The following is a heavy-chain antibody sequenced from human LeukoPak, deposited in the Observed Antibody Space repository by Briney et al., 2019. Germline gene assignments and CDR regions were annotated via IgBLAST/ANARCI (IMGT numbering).Heavy chain of an antibody. CDR1: GFTLSSYS. CDR2: IYSGGNT. Sequence: GGSLRLSCAASGFTLSSYSMNWVRQAPGKGLEWVSVIYSGGNTYYADSVEGRFTISRDNSKNTLYLQMKSLRAEDTALYYCARHLHPRLAGFFDYWGQGTLVTVSS. D-gene: IGHD3-3*02. V-gene: IGHV3-66*04. CDR3: ARHLHPRLAGFFDY. J-gene: IGHJ4*02.